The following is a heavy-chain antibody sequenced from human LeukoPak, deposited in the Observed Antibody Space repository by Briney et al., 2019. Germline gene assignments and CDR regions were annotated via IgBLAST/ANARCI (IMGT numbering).Heavy chain of an antibody. CDR3: ATLAKDIVVVPAAPWYYYYYMDV. Sequence: RASVKVSCKASGGTFSSYAISWVRQAPGQGLEWMGGIIPIFGTANYAQKFQGRVTITTDESTSTAYMELSSLRSEDTAVYYCATLAKDIVVVPAAPWYYYYYMDVWGKGTTVTVSS. V-gene: IGHV1-69*05. CDR2: IIPIFGTA. J-gene: IGHJ6*03. CDR1: GGTFSSYA. D-gene: IGHD2-2*01.